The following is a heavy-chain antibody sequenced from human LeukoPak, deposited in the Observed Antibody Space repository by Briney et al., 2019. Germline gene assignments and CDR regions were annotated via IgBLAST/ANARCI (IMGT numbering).Heavy chain of an antibody. CDR1: GYTFTSYG. CDR2: FSAYNGNT. J-gene: IGHJ4*02. V-gene: IGHV1-18*01. CDR3: ARGSDITGTTVFDN. Sequence: ASVKVSCKASGYTFTSYGISWVRQAPGQGLEWMGWFSAYNGNTNYAQKLQGRVTMTTDTSTSTAYMELRSLRSADTAVYSCARGSDITGTTVFDNWGQGNLVTVSS. D-gene: IGHD1-7*01.